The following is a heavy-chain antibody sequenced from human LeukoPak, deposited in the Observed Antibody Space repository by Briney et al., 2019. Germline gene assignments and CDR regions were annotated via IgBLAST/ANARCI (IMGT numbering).Heavy chain of an antibody. CDR2: ISSGSSYI. V-gene: IGHV3-21*01. D-gene: IGHD5-24*01. CDR1: GFTFSTYT. Sequence: GGSLRLSCATSGFTFSTYTMNWVRQAPGKGLEWVSSISSGSSYIYYADSVKGRFTISRDNAKDSLYMQMNSLRVEDTAVYYCAREMSTTYFDEWGQGTLVTVSS. CDR3: AREMSTTYFDE. J-gene: IGHJ4*02.